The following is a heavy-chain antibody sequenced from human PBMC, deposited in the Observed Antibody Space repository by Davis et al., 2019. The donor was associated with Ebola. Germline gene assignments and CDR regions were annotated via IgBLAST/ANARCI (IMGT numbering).Heavy chain of an antibody. D-gene: IGHD6-13*01. CDR3: ARGKPFGSSFWFDP. CDR1: GGSISSGGYS. J-gene: IGHJ5*02. CDR2: IYHSGST. Sequence: MPSETLSLTCAVSGGSISSGGYSWSWIRQPPGQGLEWIGYIYHSGSTYYNPSLKSLVTISVDRSKHQFSLKLSSVTAADTAVYYCARGKPFGSSFWFDPWGQGTLVTVSS. V-gene: IGHV4-30-2*01.